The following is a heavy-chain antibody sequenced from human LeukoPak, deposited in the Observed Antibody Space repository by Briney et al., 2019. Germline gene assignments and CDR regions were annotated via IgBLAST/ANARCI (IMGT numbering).Heavy chain of an antibody. Sequence: SETLSLTCAVYGGSFSGYYWSWIRQPPGKGLEWIGEINHSGSTNYKPSLKSRVTISVDTSKNQFSLKLSSVTAADTAVYYCASSPRCSGGSCYRFQAWFDPWGQGTLVTVSS. J-gene: IGHJ5*02. CDR2: INHSGST. CDR3: ASSPRCSGGSCYRFQAWFDP. CDR1: GGSFSGYY. V-gene: IGHV4-34*01. D-gene: IGHD2-15*01.